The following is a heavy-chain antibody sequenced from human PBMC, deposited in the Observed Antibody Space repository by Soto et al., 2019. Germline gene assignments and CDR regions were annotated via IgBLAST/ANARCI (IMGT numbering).Heavy chain of an antibody. V-gene: IGHV3-73*01. CDR2: IRGKANSYAT. J-gene: IGHJ5*02. D-gene: IGHD4-4*01. CDR1: GFTFSGSA. CDR3: TRLPPPTVTPRNWFDP. Sequence: EVQLVESGGGLVQPGGSLKLSCAASGFTFSGSAMHWVRQASGKGLEWVGRIRGKANSYATAYAASGKGRFTISRDDSQNPAYLQMHSLTTDDTAVYYCTRLPPPTVTPRNWFDPWGQGTLVTVSS.